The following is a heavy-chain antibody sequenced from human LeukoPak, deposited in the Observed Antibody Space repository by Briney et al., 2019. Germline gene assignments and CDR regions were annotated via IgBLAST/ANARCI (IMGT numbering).Heavy chain of an antibody. CDR2: IHTSAST. V-gene: IGHV4-4*07. J-gene: IGHJ3*02. CDR3: ARDDNSEYSDDAFDI. D-gene: IGHD1-26*01. CDR1: GASIRSYS. Sequence: SETLSLTCSVSGASIRSYSWSWLRQPAGKGLEWIGRIHTSASTEYNPSLKSRVTMSVDTSKNQFSLKLNSVTAADTAVYLCARDDNSEYSDDAFDIWGHGTLVTVSS.